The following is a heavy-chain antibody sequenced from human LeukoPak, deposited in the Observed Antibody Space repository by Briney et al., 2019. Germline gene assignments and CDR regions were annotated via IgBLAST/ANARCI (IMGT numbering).Heavy chain of an antibody. CDR3: AKGGGGLYRTYNWFDP. CDR1: GFTFSSYG. CDR2: IWYDGSNK. V-gene: IGHV3-33*06. Sequence: PGGSLRLSCAASGFTFSSYGMHWIRQAPGKGLEWVAVIWYDGSNKFYTDSVKGRFTISRDNSKNTPYLQMDSLRAEDTAVYYCAKGGGGLYRTYNWFDPWGQGTLVTVSS. J-gene: IGHJ5*02. D-gene: IGHD4-23*01.